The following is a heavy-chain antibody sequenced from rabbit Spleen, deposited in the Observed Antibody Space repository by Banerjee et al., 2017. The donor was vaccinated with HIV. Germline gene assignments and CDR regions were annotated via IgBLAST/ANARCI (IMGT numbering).Heavy chain of an antibody. CDR3: ARDAGGRDSYIPDYFIL. CDR2: IYAGSSSKI. Sequence: QEQLEASGGDLVTPGASLTLTCTASGFSFSSGYDMCWVRQDPGKGLEWIACIYAGSSSKIYYASWAKGRFTISKTSSTTVTLQMTSLTAADTATYFCARDAGGRDSYIPDYFILWGQGTLVTVS. J-gene: IGHJ4*01. CDR1: GFSFSSGYD. D-gene: IGHD1-1*01. V-gene: IGHV1S45*01.